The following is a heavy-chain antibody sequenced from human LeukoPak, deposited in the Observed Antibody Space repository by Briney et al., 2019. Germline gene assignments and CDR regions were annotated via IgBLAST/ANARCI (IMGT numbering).Heavy chain of an antibody. V-gene: IGHV3-23*01. CDR1: GFTFSSYP. CDR2: ISGSGGST. Sequence: GGSLRLSCAASGFTFSSYPMSWVRQAPGKGLEWVSAISGSGGSTYYADSVKGRFTISRDNSKNALFLQMNSLRAEDTAVYYCAKGDSGWYGLFDYWGQGTLVIVSS. D-gene: IGHD6-19*01. J-gene: IGHJ4*02. CDR3: AKGDSGWYGLFDY.